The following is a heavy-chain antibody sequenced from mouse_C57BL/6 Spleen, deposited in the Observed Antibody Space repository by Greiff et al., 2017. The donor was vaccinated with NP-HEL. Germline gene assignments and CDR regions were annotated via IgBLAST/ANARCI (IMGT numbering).Heavy chain of an antibody. V-gene: IGHV5-4*01. CDR1: GFTFSSYA. CDR3: AREGLLRSYFDY. D-gene: IGHD1-1*01. Sequence: EVQVVESGGGLVKPGGSLQLSCAASGFTFSSYAMSWVRQTPEKRLEWVATISDGGSYTYYPDNVKGRFTISRDNAKNNLYLQMSHLKSEDTAMYYCAREGLLRSYFDYWGQGTTLTVSS. J-gene: IGHJ2*01. CDR2: ISDGGSYT.